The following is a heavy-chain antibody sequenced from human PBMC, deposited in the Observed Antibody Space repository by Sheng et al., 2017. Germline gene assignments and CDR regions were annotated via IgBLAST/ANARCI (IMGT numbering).Heavy chain of an antibody. CDR3: ARDPSLGVYFDY. J-gene: IGHJ4*02. D-gene: IGHD3-16*01. V-gene: IGHV3-48*03. Sequence: EVQLVESGGGLVQPGGSLRLSCAASGFTFSSYEMNWVHQAPGKGLEWVSYISSSGSTIYYADSVKGRFTISRDNAKNSLYLQMNSLRAEDTAVYYCARDPSLGVYFDYWGQGTLVTVSS. CDR1: GFTFSSYE. CDR2: ISSSGSTI.